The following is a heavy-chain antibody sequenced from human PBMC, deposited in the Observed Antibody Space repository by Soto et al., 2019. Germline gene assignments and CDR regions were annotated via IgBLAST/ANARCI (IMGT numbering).Heavy chain of an antibody. J-gene: IGHJ5*02. D-gene: IGHD3-10*01. CDR2: FDPEDGET. CDR1: GCTLTELS. V-gene: IGHV1-24*01. Sequence: GASVKVSCKVSGCTLTELSMHWVRQAPGKGLEWMGGFDPEDGETIYAQKFQGRVTMTEDTSTDTAYMELSSLRSEGTAVYYCATAYGSGGFQSNWFDPWGQGTLVTVSS. CDR3: ATAYGSGGFQSNWFDP.